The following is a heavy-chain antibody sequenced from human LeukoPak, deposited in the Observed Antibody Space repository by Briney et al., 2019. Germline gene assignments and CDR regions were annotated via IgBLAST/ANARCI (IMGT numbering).Heavy chain of an antibody. CDR3: ARDQAGSGHYADY. J-gene: IGHJ4*02. CDR1: GFTFTNYA. D-gene: IGHD3-10*01. V-gene: IGHV3-30*02. CDR2: IRFDGSSK. Sequence: GGSLRLSCAASGFTFTNYAMHWVRQAPGKGMEWLAFIRFDGSSKYYADFVKGRFTISRDSSKNTLYLQMNSLRPEDTAVYYCARDQAGSGHYADYWGQGTLVTVSS.